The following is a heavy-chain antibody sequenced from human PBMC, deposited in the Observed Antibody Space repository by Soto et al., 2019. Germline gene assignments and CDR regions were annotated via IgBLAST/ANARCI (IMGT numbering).Heavy chain of an antibody. CDR1: GDSISSYY. V-gene: IGHV4-4*07. Sequence: SETLSLTCSVSGDSISSYYWSWIRQSAGKGLEWIGRTYITGDTNYNPSLKSRLTMSVDTSKNQLSLKLSSVTAADTAVYYCAREYTETVDGPTPFYFDYWGQGTPVTVSS. J-gene: IGHJ4*02. CDR3: AREYTETVDGPTPFYFDY. D-gene: IGHD6-19*01. CDR2: TYITGDT.